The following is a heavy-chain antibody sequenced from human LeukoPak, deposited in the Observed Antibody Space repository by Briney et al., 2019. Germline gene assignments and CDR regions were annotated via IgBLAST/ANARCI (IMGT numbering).Heavy chain of an antibody. J-gene: IGHJ4*02. CDR2: ISYDGSNK. Sequence: PGGSLRLSCAASGFTFSSYAMHWVRQAPGKGLEWVAVISYDGSNKYYADSVKGRSTISRDNSKNTLYLQMNSLRAEDTAVYYCARDRWSRAPGCYFDYWGQGTLVTVSS. CDR1: GFTFSSYA. V-gene: IGHV3-30-3*01. D-gene: IGHD3-3*01. CDR3: ARDRWSRAPGCYFDY.